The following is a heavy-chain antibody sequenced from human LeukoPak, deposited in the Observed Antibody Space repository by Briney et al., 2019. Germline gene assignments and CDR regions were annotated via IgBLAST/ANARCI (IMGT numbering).Heavy chain of an antibody. V-gene: IGHV4-59*01. CDR1: GDSISSYY. D-gene: IGHD2-15*01. J-gene: IGHJ4*02. CDR2: IYYSGST. Sequence: SETLSLTCTVSGDSISSYYWSWIRQPPGKGLEWIGYIYYSGSTNYNPSLKSRVTISVDTSKNQFSLKLSSVTAADTAVYYCARGLLPFDYWGQGTLVTVSS. CDR3: ARGLLPFDY.